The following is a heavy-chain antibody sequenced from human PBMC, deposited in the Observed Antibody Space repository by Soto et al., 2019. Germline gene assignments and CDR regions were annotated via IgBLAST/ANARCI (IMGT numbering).Heavy chain of an antibody. J-gene: IGHJ3*01. Sequence: GESLKISCKGSGSSFTTYWIGWVRQMPGRGLEWMGIIYPDNSDTRYSPSFQGQVTISADRSVSTAYLQWSSLKASDTAKYYCARGQSGFDFWGQGTMVTVSS. CDR2: IYPDNSDT. D-gene: IGHD3-10*01. CDR3: ARGQSGFDF. CDR1: GSSFTTYW. V-gene: IGHV5-51*01.